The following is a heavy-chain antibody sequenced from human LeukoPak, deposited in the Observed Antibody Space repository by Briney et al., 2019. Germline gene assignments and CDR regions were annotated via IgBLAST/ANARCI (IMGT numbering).Heavy chain of an antibody. D-gene: IGHD7-27*01. CDR1: GFTFSSYA. Sequence: GGSLRLSCAASGFTFSSYAMSWVRQAPGKGLEWVSTISGRGGTTYYVDSVMGRLTISRENSKNTLYLQMNSLRADDTAIYYCAKHVGNWGPVDYWGQGTLITVSS. CDR3: AKHVGNWGPVDY. V-gene: IGHV3-23*01. CDR2: ISGRGGTT. J-gene: IGHJ4*02.